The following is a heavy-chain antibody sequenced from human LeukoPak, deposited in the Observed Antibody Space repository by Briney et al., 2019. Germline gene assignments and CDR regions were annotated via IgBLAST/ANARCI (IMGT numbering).Heavy chain of an antibody. V-gene: IGHV3-23*01. CDR2: MSCSGGST. Sequence: GGSLRLSCAASGFTFSSYAMSWVRQAPGKGLEWVSAMSCSGGSTYYAYSMKGLFTISRDNSKNTLYLQMNSLRAEDTDVYYCVGRDKAMVSPDFDYWGQGTLVTVSS. D-gene: IGHD5-18*01. CDR3: VGRDKAMVSPDFDY. CDR1: GFTFSSYA. J-gene: IGHJ4*02.